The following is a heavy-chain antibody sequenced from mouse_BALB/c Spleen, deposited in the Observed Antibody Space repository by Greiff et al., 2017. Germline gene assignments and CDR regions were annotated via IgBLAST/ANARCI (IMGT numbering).Heavy chain of an antibody. V-gene: IGHV1S22*01. Sequence: LQQPGSELVRPGASVKLSCKASGYTFTSYWMHWVQQRPGQGLEWIGNIYPGSGSTNYDEKFKSKATLTVDTSSSTAYMQLSSLTSEDSAVYYCTRNYGSSYVGYYFDYWGQGTTLTVSS. CDR3: TRNYGSSYVGYYFDY. J-gene: IGHJ2*01. CDR1: GYTFTSYW. CDR2: IYPGSGST. D-gene: IGHD1-1*01.